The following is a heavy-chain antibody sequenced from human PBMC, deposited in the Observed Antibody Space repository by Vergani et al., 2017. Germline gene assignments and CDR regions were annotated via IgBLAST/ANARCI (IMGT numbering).Heavy chain of an antibody. CDR1: GDSIISRSYY. Sequence: QMQLQESGPGLVKASETLSLTCTVSGDSIISRSYYWGWIRQPPGKGLEWIGSIYNSGNGDSSSSLKSRVTISADTSKNQFSLRLTSVTAADTAVYYCASGKYYPDSTSHFRGRYSDVWGRGTLVTVPS. D-gene: IGHD3-16*01. CDR2: IYNSGNG. CDR3: ASGKYYPDSTSHFRGRYSDV. V-gene: IGHV4-39*01. J-gene: IGHJ2*01.